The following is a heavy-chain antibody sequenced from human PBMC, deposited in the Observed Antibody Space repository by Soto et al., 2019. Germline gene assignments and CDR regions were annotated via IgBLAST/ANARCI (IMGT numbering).Heavy chain of an antibody. D-gene: IGHD4-17*01. CDR3: ARVGDYGDYVPHY. V-gene: IGHV3-33*01. CDR2: IWYDGSNK. J-gene: IGHJ4*02. Sequence: GGSLSLSCAASGFTFRSYCMHWVRQAPGKGLEWVAVIWYDGSNKYYADSVKGRFTISRDNSKNTLYLQMNSLRAEDTAVYYCARVGDYGDYVPHYWGQGTLVTVSS. CDR1: GFTFRSYC.